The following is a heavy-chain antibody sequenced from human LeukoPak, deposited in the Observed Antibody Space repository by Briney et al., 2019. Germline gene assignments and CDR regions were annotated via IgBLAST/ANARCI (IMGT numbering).Heavy chain of an antibody. Sequence: GGSLRLSCAASGFPFDYYAMNWVRQAPGKGLAWVSATGASGHSTYYADSVKGRFTISRDNSKTTLYLQMNSLRAEDTAVYYCARGISTVNDALDIWGQGTMVTVSS. V-gene: IGHV3-23*01. CDR2: TGASGHST. CDR1: GFPFDYYA. J-gene: IGHJ3*02. D-gene: IGHD2-2*01. CDR3: ARGISTVNDALDI.